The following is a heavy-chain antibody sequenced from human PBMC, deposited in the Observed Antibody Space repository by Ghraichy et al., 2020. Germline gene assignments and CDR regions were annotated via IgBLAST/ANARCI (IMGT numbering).Heavy chain of an antibody. Sequence: GDSLNISCAPSEFTFSSYAISWVRQPPGKGLEWVSAISGSGGRTYYADSVKGRFTIPRNTSKKTLYLQMNTLRAEDTALYYCAKARNMIVVVPLDYWGHGTLVTVPS. D-gene: IGHD3-22*01. J-gene: IGHJ4*01. V-gene: IGHV3-23*01. CDR1: EFTFSSYA. CDR2: ISGSGGRT. CDR3: AKARNMIVVVPLDY.